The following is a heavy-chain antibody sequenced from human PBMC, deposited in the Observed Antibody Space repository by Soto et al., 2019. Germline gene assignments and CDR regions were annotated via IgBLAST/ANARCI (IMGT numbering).Heavy chain of an antibody. CDR3: ARGPATAYFDAFDM. CDR1: GGSISSEY. D-gene: IGHD1-26*01. V-gene: IGHV4-59*01. CDR2: IYYSGNT. J-gene: IGHJ3*02. Sequence: QVQLQESGPGLVKPSETLSLTCTVSGGSISSEYWSWIRQPPGKGLEWIGYIYYSGNTNYNPSLKSRVTISVTTSKNQFSLDLSSVTAADTAMYYCARGPATAYFDAFDMWGQGTMVTVSS.